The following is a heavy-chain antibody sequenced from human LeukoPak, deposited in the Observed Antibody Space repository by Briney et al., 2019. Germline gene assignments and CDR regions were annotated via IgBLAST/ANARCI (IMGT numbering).Heavy chain of an antibody. CDR1: GFTFSTYA. CDR2: ISGTGGST. CDR3: ARVIGGSSGYYHFDF. Sequence: GGSLRLSCAASGFTFSTYAMTWVRQAPGKGLEWVSLISGTGGSTYYADSVKGRFTISRDNARSTLYLQMNSLRVEDTAVYYCARVIGGSSGYYHFDFWGQGALVTVSS. D-gene: IGHD3-22*01. V-gene: IGHV3-23*01. J-gene: IGHJ4*02.